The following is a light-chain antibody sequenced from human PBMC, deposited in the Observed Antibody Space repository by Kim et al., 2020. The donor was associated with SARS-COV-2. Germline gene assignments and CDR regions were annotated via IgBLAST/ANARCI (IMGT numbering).Light chain of an antibody. CDR1: QPISSY. CDR2: DAS. Sequence: GDRVTITCRASQPISSYLAWYQQKPGKAPKLLIYDASSLESGVPSRFSGSGYGTAFSLTISSLQPDDFATYYCQQNNSNFTFGQGTKLA. V-gene: IGKV1-5*01. CDR3: QQNNSNFT. J-gene: IGKJ2*01.